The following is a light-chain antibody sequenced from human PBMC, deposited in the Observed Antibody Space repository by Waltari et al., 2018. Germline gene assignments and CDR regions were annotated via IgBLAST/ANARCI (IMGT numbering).Light chain of an antibody. Sequence: IQMTQSPSSVSASVGDRVTVTCRASQGINSWLAWYQQKPGRAPKLLIYGASSLQSGVPSRFSDSGSGTDFTLTISSLQPDDFATYYCQQAASFPLTFGGGTKVEIK. CDR1: QGINSW. CDR2: GAS. CDR3: QQAASFPLT. V-gene: IGKV1-12*01. J-gene: IGKJ4*01.